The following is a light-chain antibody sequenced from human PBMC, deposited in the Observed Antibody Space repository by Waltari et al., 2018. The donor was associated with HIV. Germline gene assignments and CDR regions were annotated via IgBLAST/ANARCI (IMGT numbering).Light chain of an antibody. CDR1: NSNIGSNY. CDR3: AAWDDRLNLV. J-gene: IGLJ2*01. CDR2: KNN. Sequence: QSVLTQPPSASGTPGQRATISCFGSNSNIGSNYVYWYQQLPRMAPKLLSYKNNQRPSGVPDRFSGSKSGTSASLAISGLRSEDEADYYCAAWDDRLNLVFGGGTKLTVL. V-gene: IGLV1-47*01.